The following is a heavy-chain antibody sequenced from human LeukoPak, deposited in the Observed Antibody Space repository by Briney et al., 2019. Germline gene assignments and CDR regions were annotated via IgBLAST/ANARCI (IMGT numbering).Heavy chain of an antibody. V-gene: IGHV1-18*04. CDR2: ISTYNVNT. Sequence: GASVKVSCKASGYTFTSHGITWVRQAPGQGLEWMGWISTYNVNTNYAQKLQGRVTMTTDTSTSTAYMELRSLRSDDTAVYYCARPRGMGPLGLFDYWGQGTLVTVSS. CDR1: GYTFTSHG. J-gene: IGHJ4*02. D-gene: IGHD1-26*01. CDR3: ARPRGMGPLGLFDY.